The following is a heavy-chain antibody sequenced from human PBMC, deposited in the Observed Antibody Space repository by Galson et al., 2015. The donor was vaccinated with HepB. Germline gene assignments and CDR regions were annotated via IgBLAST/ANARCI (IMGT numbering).Heavy chain of an antibody. CDR2: INPNSGGT. J-gene: IGHJ4*02. CDR3: ARGKMATGNGYFDY. Sequence: SVKVSCKASGYTFTGYYMHWVRQAPGQGLEWMGWINPNSGGTNYAQKFQGWVTMTRDTSISTAYMELSRLRSDDTAVYYCARGKMATGNGYFDYWGQGTLVTVSS. CDR1: GYTFTGYY. D-gene: IGHD5-24*01. V-gene: IGHV1-2*04.